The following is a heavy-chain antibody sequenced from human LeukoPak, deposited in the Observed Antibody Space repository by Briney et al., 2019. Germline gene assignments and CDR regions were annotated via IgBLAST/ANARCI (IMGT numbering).Heavy chain of an antibody. CDR3: AKDIRPRDNWVDGFHF. D-gene: IGHD1-20*01. V-gene: IGHV3-43*02. CDR1: GFTFDDYA. J-gene: IGHJ3*01. Sequence: GGSLRLSCAASGFTFDDYAMHWVRQAPGKGLEWVSLITVDGGSTYYADSVKGRFTISRDNSKNALYLQVNSLRTEDTALYYCAKDIRPRDNWVDGFHFWGLGTMVTVSS. CDR2: ITVDGGST.